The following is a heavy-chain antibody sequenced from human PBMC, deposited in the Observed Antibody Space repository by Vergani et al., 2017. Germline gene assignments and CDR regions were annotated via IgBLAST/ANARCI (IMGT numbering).Heavy chain of an antibody. CDR1: GFTFSDYY. V-gene: IGHV3-11*04. CDR3: ARDRGDLLRQNWYFDL. J-gene: IGHJ2*01. Sequence: QVQLVESGGGLVKPGGSLRLSCAASGFTFSDYYMSWIRQAPGKGLEWVSYISSSGSTIYYADSVKGRFTISRDNSKNTLYLQMNSLRAEDTAVYYCARDRGDLLRQNWYFDLWGRGTLVTVSS. D-gene: IGHD3-16*01. CDR2: ISSSGSTI.